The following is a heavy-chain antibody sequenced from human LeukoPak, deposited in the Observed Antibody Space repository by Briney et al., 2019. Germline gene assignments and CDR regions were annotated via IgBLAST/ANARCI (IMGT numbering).Heavy chain of an antibody. CDR2: VYQSGIT. V-gene: IGHV4-59*12. CDR3: AAVDTVADDSYYIDF. J-gene: IGHJ4*02. D-gene: IGHD5-18*01. CDR1: GGSISSYY. Sequence: SEALSLTCTVSGGSISSYYWSWIRQPPGKGLEWIGYVYQSGITYYNPSLKSQVTISLDGSKNQFSLELTSVTAADTAIYYCAAVDTVADDSYYIDFWGQGTLVAVSS.